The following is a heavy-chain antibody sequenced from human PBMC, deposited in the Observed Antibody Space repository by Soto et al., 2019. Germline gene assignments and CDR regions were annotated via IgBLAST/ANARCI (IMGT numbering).Heavy chain of an antibody. CDR3: VRWGNWKVPDH. Sequence: QVQLVESGGGVVQPGTSLRLSCAASGFTFSSHGMHWVRQAPGKGPEWGAGIWYDGSTKYYADSVRGRFSIARDNAKNMLYLQMSSLRVEDTAVYHCVRWGNWKVPDHWGQGTLVTVSS. J-gene: IGHJ4*02. CDR2: IWYDGSTK. CDR1: GFTFSSHG. D-gene: IGHD1-1*01. V-gene: IGHV3-33*01.